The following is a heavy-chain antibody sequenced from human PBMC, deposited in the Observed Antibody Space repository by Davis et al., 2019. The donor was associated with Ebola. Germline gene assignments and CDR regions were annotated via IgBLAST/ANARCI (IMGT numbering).Heavy chain of an antibody. CDR2: ISGSATTV. Sequence: GGSLRLSCAGSGFTFSDYYMSWIRQTPGKGLEWVSFISGSATTVSYADSVRGRFTISRDNAKNSLYLQMHSLRAEDTAVYYCAPHSSSVDYWGQGTLVTVSS. D-gene: IGHD6-13*01. V-gene: IGHV3-11*01. CDR3: APHSSSVDY. CDR1: GFTFSDYY. J-gene: IGHJ4*02.